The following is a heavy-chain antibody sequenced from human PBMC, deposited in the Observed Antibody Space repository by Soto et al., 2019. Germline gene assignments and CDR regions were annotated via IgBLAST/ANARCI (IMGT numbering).Heavy chain of an antibody. CDR1: GYIFTSYW. CDR2: IDPSDSYT. D-gene: IGHD6-13*01. J-gene: IGHJ4*02. Sequence: GESLKISCKGSGYIFTSYWITWVRQMPGKGLEWMGRIDPSDSYTIYNPSFQGHVTISADKSTSTAYLQWSSLKASDTATYYCARMMAASGTTFDYWGQGALVTVSS. CDR3: ARMMAASGTTFDY. V-gene: IGHV5-10-1*01.